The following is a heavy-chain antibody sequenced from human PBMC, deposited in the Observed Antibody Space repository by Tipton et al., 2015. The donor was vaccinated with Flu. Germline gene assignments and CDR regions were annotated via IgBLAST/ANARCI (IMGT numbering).Heavy chain of an antibody. J-gene: IGHJ6*02. CDR3: ARVGGYCSGGSCYKTEYYYYYGMDV. CDR1: GYTFTSYG. V-gene: IGHV1-18*01. D-gene: IGHD2-15*01. CDR2: ISAYNGNT. Sequence: QLVQSGAEVKKPGVSVKVSCKASGYTFTSYGISWVRQAPGQGLEWMGWISAYNGNTNYAQKLQGRVTMTTDTSTSTAYMELRSLRSDDTAVYYCARVGGYCSGGSCYKTEYYYYYGMDVWGQGTTVTVSS.